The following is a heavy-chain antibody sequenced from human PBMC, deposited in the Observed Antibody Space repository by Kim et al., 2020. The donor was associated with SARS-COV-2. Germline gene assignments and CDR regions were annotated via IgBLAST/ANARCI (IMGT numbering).Heavy chain of an antibody. D-gene: IGHD3-22*01. V-gene: IGHV3-43*01. Sequence: GGSLRLSCAASGFTFDDYTMHWIRQIPGKGLEWVSLISWDGGSRYYTDSVKGRFTISRDNDKNSLYLHMKSLKIDDTTFYYCAQGHSSGYWTPIDYWGQGTLVTVSS. CDR2: ISWDGGSR. CDR1: GFTFDDYT. J-gene: IGHJ4*02. CDR3: AQGHSSGYWTPIDY.